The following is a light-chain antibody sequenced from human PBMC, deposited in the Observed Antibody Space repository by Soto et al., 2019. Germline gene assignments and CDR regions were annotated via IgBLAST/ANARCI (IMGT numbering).Light chain of an antibody. V-gene: IGLV2-11*01. CDR1: SDDIGGYNY. CDR3: CAYASTHVI. Sequence: QSALTQPRSVSGSPGQSVTISCAGSSDDIGGYNYVSRYQQYPGKAPKRMIYEVSKRPSGVPNRFSGSKSGNTASLTISGLLADDEADYYCCAYASTHVIFGGGTKVTVL. CDR2: EVS. J-gene: IGLJ2*01.